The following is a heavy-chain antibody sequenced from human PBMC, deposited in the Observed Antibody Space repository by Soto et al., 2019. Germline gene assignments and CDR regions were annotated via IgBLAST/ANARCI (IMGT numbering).Heavy chain of an antibody. D-gene: IGHD3-3*01. CDR3: ARVNGVLRFLEWLPGPNSEY. CDR1: GGTFSSYT. J-gene: IGHJ4*02. V-gene: IGHV1-69*02. Sequence: ASVKVSCKASGGTFSSYTISWVRQAPGQGLEWMGRIIPILGIANYAQKLQGRVTITADKSTSTAYMELSSLRSDDTAVYYCARVNGVLRFLEWLPGPNSEYWGQGTLVTVSS. CDR2: IIPILGIA.